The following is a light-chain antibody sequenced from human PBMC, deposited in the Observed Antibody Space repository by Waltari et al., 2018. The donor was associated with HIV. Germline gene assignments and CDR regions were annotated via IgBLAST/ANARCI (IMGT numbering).Light chain of an antibody. V-gene: IGLV3-1*01. CDR1: KLGDKY. CDR2: QDS. Sequence: SYELTQPPSVSVSPGQTASITCSGDKLGDKYACWYQQRAGQSPVVVIYQDSKRPSGIHERLCGSNSRNTATRTNRGTKAVDEAEYYSQAWDSSTLLFGGGTKLTVL. J-gene: IGLJ2*01. CDR3: QAWDSSTLL.